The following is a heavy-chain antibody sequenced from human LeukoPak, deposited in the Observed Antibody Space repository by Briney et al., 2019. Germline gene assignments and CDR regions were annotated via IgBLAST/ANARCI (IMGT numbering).Heavy chain of an antibody. CDR1: GGSISSGGYY. CDR3: ARVGQLANWLDP. Sequence: SETLSLTCTVSGGSISSGGYYWSWIRQHPGKGLEWIGYIYYSGSTYYNPSLKSRVTISVDTSKNQFSLKLSSVTAADTAVYYCARVGQLANWLDPWGQGTLVIVSS. CDR2: IYYSGST. J-gene: IGHJ5*02. D-gene: IGHD3/OR15-3a*01. V-gene: IGHV4-31*03.